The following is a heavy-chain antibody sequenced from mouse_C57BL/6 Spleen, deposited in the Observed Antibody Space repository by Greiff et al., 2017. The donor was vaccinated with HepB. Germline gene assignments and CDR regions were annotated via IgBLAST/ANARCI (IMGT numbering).Heavy chain of an antibody. CDR2: IYPGDGDT. J-gene: IGHJ1*03. Sequence: QVQLQQSGPELVKPGASVKISCKASGYAFSSSWMNWVKQRPGKGLEWIGRIYPGDGDTNYNGKFKGKATLTADKSSSTAYMQLSSRTSEDSAVYFCARYYYGSSSSRYFDVWGTGTTVTVSS. V-gene: IGHV1-82*01. CDR1: GYAFSSSW. CDR3: ARYYYGSSSSRYFDV. D-gene: IGHD1-1*01.